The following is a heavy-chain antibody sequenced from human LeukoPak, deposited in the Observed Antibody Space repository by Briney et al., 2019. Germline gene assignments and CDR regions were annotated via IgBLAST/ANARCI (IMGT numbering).Heavy chain of an antibody. CDR1: GFTFSSYG. CDR2: IRYDGSNK. V-gene: IGHV3-30*02. Sequence: PGGSLRLSCAASGFTFSSYGMHWVRQAPGKGLEWVAFIRYDGSNKYYADSVKGRFTISRDNSKNTLYLQMNSLRAEDTAVYYCAKGCCVWYYDSSGYYYWGQGTLVTVSS. J-gene: IGHJ4*02. D-gene: IGHD3-22*01. CDR3: AKGCCVWYYDSSGYYY.